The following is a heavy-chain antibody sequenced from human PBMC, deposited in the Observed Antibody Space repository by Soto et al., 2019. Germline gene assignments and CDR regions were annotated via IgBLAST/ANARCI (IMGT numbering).Heavy chain of an antibody. J-gene: IGHJ4*02. D-gene: IGHD1-1*01. CDR2: IIPMLDIE. Sequence: QVQLVQSGAEVKKPGSSVKVSCKASGGIFSSYNISWVRQAPGQGLEWMGRIIPMLDIENYAQKFQGRVTLTADTSTSIAYMELSSLRSEDTAVYYCSTTKNWGQGTLVTVSS. CDR1: GGIFSSYN. CDR3: STTKN. V-gene: IGHV1-69*02.